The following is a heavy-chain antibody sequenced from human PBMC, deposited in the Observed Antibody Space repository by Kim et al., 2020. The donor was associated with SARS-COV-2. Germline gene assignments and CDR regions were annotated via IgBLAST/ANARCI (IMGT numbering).Heavy chain of an antibody. Sequence: GGSLRLSCAASGFTFSSYWMHWVRQAPGKGLVWVSRINSDGSSTSYADSVKGRFTISRDNAKNTLYLQMNSLRAEDTAVYYCARSYDFFEGENWFDPWGQGTLVTVSS. D-gene: IGHD3-3*01. J-gene: IGHJ5*02. CDR2: INSDGSST. CDR1: GFTFSSYW. CDR3: ARSYDFFEGENWFDP. V-gene: IGHV3-74*01.